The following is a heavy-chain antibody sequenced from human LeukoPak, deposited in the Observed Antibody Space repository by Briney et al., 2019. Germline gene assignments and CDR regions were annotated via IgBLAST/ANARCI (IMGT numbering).Heavy chain of an antibody. J-gene: IGHJ4*02. CDR3: ARGMDSSGYYALDY. D-gene: IGHD3-22*01. V-gene: IGHV4-4*07. Sequence: PSETLSLTCTVSGGSISSYYWSWIRQPAGKGLEWIGRIYTSGSTNYNPSLKSRVTMSVDTSKNQFSPKLSSVTAADTAVYYCARGMDSSGYYALDYWGQGTLVTVSS. CDR2: IYTSGST. CDR1: GGSISSYY.